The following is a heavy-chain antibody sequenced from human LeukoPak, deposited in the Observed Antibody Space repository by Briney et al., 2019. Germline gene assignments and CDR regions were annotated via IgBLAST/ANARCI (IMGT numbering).Heavy chain of an antibody. J-gene: IGHJ3*02. D-gene: IGHD5-24*01. CDR2: INNDGGGT. CDR3: ARGGYNHAFDI. CDR1: GFTFSNYW. V-gene: IGHV3-74*01. Sequence: PGGSLRLSCTASGFTFSNYWIHWVRQPPGKGLVWVSRINNDGGGTIYADSVRGRFTISRDNAKNTLYLQMNSLGAEDTAVYYCARGGYNHAFDIWGQGTRVTVSS.